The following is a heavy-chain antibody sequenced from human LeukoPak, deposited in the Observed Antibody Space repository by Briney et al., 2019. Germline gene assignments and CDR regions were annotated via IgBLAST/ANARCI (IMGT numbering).Heavy chain of an antibody. D-gene: IGHD4-17*01. J-gene: IGHJ5*02. Sequence: PSETLSLTCTVSGYSISSGHYWGWIRQPPGEGLEWIGNFYHGGKTYYNPSLKSRATISVDTSKNQFSLKLNSVTAADTAVYYCAREAYGDNGGCFDPWGQGTLVTVSS. CDR1: GYSISSGHY. CDR2: FYHGGKT. CDR3: AREAYGDNGGCFDP. V-gene: IGHV4-38-2*02.